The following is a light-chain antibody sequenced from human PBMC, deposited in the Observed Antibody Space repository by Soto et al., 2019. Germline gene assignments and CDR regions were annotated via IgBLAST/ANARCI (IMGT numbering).Light chain of an antibody. CDR1: QGISSW. CDR3: QQANSFPPWT. CDR2: AAS. J-gene: IGKJ1*01. V-gene: IGKV1-12*01. Sequence: DIQMTQSPSSVSASVGDRVTITCRASQGISSWLARYQQKPGKAPKLLIYAASSLQSGVPSRFSGSGSGTDFTLTISSLQPEDFATYYCQQANSFPPWTFGQGTKVEIK.